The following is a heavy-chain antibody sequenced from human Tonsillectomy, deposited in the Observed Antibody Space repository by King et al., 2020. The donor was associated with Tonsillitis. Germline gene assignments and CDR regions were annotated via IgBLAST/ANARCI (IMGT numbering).Heavy chain of an antibody. CDR3: AEVAAFVV. CDR1: GFTFSSYG. CDR2: ISYDGSNK. V-gene: IGHV3-30*03. J-gene: IGHJ4*02. D-gene: IGHD2-15*01. Sequence: VQLEESGGGVVQPGRSLRLSCAASGFTFSSYGMHWVRQAPGKGLEWVAVISYDGSNKYYADSVKGRFTISRDNSKNTLYLQMNSLRAEDTAVYYCAEVAAFVVWGQGTLVTVSS.